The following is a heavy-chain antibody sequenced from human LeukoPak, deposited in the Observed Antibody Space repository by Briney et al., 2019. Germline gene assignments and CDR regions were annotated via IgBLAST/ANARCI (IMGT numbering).Heavy chain of an antibody. Sequence: GGSLRLPCAASGFTFSSYAMSWVRQAPGKGLEWVSAISGSGGSTYYADSVKGRFTISRDNSKNTLYLQMNSLRAEDTAVYYCAKEGRVLWFGELSGNWFDPWGQGTLVTVSS. D-gene: IGHD3-10*01. CDR1: GFTFSSYA. CDR3: AKEGRVLWFGELSGNWFDP. V-gene: IGHV3-23*01. CDR2: ISGSGGST. J-gene: IGHJ5*02.